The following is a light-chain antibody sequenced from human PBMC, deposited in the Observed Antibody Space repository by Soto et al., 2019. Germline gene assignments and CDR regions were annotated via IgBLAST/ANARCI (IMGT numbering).Light chain of an antibody. CDR3: QQSFGDPRT. CDR1: DRIGNY. Sequence: DIQLTQSPSSLSASVGERVTITCRASDRIGNYLTWYSHRPGKAPELLISAASSFQTDEPSRFSGGGSGPEFPLTITRLQPEDSATCHCQQSFGDPRTLGQGTKLEIK. CDR2: AAS. J-gene: IGKJ2*01. V-gene: IGKV1-39*01.